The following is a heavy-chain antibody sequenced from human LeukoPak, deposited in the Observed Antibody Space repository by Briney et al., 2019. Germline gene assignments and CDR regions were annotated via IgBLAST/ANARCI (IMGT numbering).Heavy chain of an antibody. V-gene: IGHV3-23*01. Sequence: GGSLRLSCAASGFTFSSYAMSWVRQAPGKGLEWVSAISGSGGSTNCADCVKGRFTISRDNSKNTLYLQINSLRAEDTAVYYCAKDNSSSWCLPFTSYLRRQIFDYWGQGTLVTVSS. D-gene: IGHD6-13*01. CDR3: AKDNSSSWCLPFTSYLRRQIFDY. CDR1: GFTFSSYA. J-gene: IGHJ4*02. CDR2: ISGSGGST.